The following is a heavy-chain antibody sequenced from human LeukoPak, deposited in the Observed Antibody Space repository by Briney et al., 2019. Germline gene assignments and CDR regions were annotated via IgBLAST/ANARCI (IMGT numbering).Heavy chain of an antibody. V-gene: IGHV3-9*01. J-gene: IGHJ4*02. CDR1: GFTFDDYA. CDR2: ISWNSGSI. D-gene: IGHD3-3*01. CDR3: AKDMTWRGRTAYYFDY. Sequence: GGSLRLSCAASGFTFDDYAMHWVRHAPGEGLEWVSGISWNSGSIGYADSVKGRFTVSRDNAKNSLYLQMNSLRAEDTALYYCAKDMTWRGRTAYYFDYWGQGTLVTVSS.